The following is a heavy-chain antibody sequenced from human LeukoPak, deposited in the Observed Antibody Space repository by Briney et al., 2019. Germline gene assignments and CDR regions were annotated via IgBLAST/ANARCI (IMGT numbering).Heavy chain of an antibody. J-gene: IGHJ4*02. Sequence: PGRSLRLSCSASGFTFSSYAMHWVRQAPGKGPEWVAVISYDGSNKYYADSVKGRFTISRDNSKNTLYLQMNSLRAEDTAVYYCARDKDEALDYWGQGTLVTVSS. CDR3: ARDKDEALDY. V-gene: IGHV3-30-3*01. CDR2: ISYDGSNK. CDR1: GFTFSSYA.